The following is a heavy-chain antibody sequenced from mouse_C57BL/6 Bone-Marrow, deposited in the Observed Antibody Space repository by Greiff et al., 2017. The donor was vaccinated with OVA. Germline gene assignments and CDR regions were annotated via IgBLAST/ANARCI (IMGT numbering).Heavy chain of an antibody. D-gene: IGHD1-1*01. CDR3: ARGLLRSFAY. CDR2: ISDGGSYT. V-gene: IGHV5-4*03. CDR1: GFTFSSYA. J-gene: IGHJ3*01. Sequence: DVKLVESGGGLVKPGGSLKLSCAASGFTFSSYAMSWVRQTPEKRLEWVATISDGGSYTYYPDNVKGRFTISRDNAKNNLYLQMSHLKSEDTAIYYCARGLLRSFAYWGQGTLVTVSA.